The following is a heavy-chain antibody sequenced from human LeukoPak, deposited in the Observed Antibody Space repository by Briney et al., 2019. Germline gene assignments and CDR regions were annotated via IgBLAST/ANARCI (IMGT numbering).Heavy chain of an antibody. J-gene: IGHJ4*02. CDR2: IYTSGST. CDR1: GGSISSGSYY. D-gene: IGHD5-18*01. Sequence: RASETLSLTCTVSGGSISSGSYYWSWIRQPAGKGLEWIGRIYTSGSTNYSPSLKSRVTISEDTSKNQFSLELSSVTAADTAVYYCARDRSGYSYGYFDYWGQGTLVTVSS. V-gene: IGHV4-61*02. CDR3: ARDRSGYSYGYFDY.